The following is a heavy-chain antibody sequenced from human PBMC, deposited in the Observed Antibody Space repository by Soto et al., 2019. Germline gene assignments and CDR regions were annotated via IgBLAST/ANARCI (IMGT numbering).Heavy chain of an antibody. CDR3: ARDDGVATTLSGWYGGLGVRFDY. D-gene: IGHD6-19*01. Sequence: QVQLVQSGAEVKKPGASVKVSCKASGYTFTSYGISWVRQAPGQGLEWMGWISACNGNTNYAQKLQRRVTMTTDTSTSTAYMDLRSRRSDDTAVYYCARDDGVATTLSGWYGGLGVRFDYCGQGTLVTVSS. J-gene: IGHJ4*02. CDR1: GYTFTSYG. CDR2: ISACNGNT. V-gene: IGHV1-18*01.